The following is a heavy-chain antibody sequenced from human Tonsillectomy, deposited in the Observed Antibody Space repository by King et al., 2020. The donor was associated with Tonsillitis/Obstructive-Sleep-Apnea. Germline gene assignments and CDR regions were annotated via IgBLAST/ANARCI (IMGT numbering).Heavy chain of an antibody. V-gene: IGHV3-9*01. CDR2: ISWNSGSI. J-gene: IGHJ4*02. CDR1: GFTFDDYG. CDR3: AKDTGEYYGSGNQGLDY. Sequence: VQLVESGGGLVQPGRSLRLSCAASGFTFDDYGMHWVRQAPGKGLEWVAGISWNSGSIGYADSVKGRFTISRDNAKNSLYLQMNSLRPEDTALYYCAKDTGEYYGSGNQGLDYWGQGTLVTVSS. D-gene: IGHD3-10*01.